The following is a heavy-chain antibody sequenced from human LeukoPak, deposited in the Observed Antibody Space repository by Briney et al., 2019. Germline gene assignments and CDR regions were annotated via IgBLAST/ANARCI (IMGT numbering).Heavy chain of an antibody. D-gene: IGHD2-15*01. J-gene: IGHJ4*02. Sequence: GGSLRLSCAASGFTFSSYAMSWVRQAPGKGLEWVSSISSSSSYIYYADSVKGRFTISRDNAKNSLYLQMNSLRAEDTAVYYCARDELCSGGSCYLTRLFDYWGQGTLVTVSS. CDR1: GFTFSSYA. CDR2: ISSSSSYI. V-gene: IGHV3-21*01. CDR3: ARDELCSGGSCYLTRLFDY.